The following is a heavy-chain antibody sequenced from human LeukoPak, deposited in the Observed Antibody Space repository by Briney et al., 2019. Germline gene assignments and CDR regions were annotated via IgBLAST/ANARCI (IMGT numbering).Heavy chain of an antibody. V-gene: IGHV1-69*04. J-gene: IGHJ4*02. CDR3: ARVSQDILIGTLRHYFDY. Sequence: ASVKVSCKAFGDTFSTFAISWVRQAPGQGLEWMGRVIPTLGIANYAQKFQGRVTISADESTSTAYMELRSLRSEDTAVYYCARVSQDILIGTLRHYFDYWGQGTLVTVSS. D-gene: IGHD3-9*01. CDR2: VIPTLGIA. CDR1: GDTFSTFA.